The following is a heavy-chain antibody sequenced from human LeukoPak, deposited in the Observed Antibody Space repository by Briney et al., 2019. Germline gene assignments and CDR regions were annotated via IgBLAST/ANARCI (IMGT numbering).Heavy chain of an antibody. CDR1: GFTFSSYS. D-gene: IGHD2-15*01. J-gene: IGHJ3*02. V-gene: IGHV3-21*01. CDR3: ARPYCSGGSCHRGAFDI. Sequence: GGSLLLSCAASGFTFSSYSMNWVRQAPGKGLEWVSSISSSSYIYYADSVKGRFTISRDNAKNSLYLQMNSLRAEDTAVYYCARPYCSGGSCHRGAFDIWGQGTMVTVSS. CDR2: ISSSSYI.